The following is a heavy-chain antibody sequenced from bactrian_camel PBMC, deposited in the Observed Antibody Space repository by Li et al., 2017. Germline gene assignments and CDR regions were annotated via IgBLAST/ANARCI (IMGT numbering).Heavy chain of an antibody. CDR1: GFTYSSYY. CDR2: IYSEGSNT. Sequence: VQLVESGGGLVQTGGSLRLSCARSGFTYSSYYIYWVRQTPGTGLEWVSSIYSEGSNTYCADSVKGRFTISRDNAKNTVYLQMNSLKSEDTALYYCATSGSGGYSWDFGYWGQGTQVTVS. D-gene: IGHD2*01. CDR3: ATSGSGGYSWDFGY. V-gene: IGHV3-2*01. J-gene: IGHJ6*01.